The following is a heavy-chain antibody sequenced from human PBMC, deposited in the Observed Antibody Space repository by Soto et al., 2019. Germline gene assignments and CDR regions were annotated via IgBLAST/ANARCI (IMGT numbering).Heavy chain of an antibody. CDR2: INSDGTYT. J-gene: IGHJ4*02. D-gene: IGHD3-22*01. Sequence: EVQLVESGGGLVQPGGSLRLSCAASGFTFSGYWMHWVRQAPGKGLTWVSRINSDGTYTSSADSVRGRFTISRDDARKTLYLQMNSLRIEDTAVYYCTRALDGMIPTAYWGQGTLVSVSS. V-gene: IGHV3-74*01. CDR3: TRALDGMIPTAY. CDR1: GFTFSGYW.